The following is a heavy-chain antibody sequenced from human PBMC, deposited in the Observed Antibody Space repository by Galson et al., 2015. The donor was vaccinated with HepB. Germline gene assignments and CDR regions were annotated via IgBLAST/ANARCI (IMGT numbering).Heavy chain of an antibody. CDR1: GYTFTSYG. D-gene: IGHD6-13*01. V-gene: IGHV1-18*01. CDR2: ISAYNGNT. CDR3: ARESVSSSWYSSGYYYGMDV. J-gene: IGHJ6*02. Sequence: QSGAEVKKPGASVKVSCKASGYTFTSYGISWVRQAPGQGLEWMGWISAYNGNTNYAQKLQGRVTMTTDTSTSTAYMELRSLRSDDTAVYYCARESVSSSWYSSGYYYGMDVWGQGTTVTVSS.